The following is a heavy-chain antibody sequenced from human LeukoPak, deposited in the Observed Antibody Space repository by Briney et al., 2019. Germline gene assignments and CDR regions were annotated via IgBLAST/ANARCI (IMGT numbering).Heavy chain of an antibody. D-gene: IGHD3-22*01. Sequence: GGSLRLSCAASGFTFSSYSMNWVRQAPGKGLEWVAFIRYDGSNKYYADSVKGRFTISRDNSKNTLYLQMNSLRAEDTAVYYCARDEGKPDYYDSSGYFVHWGQGTLVTVSS. J-gene: IGHJ4*02. CDR1: GFTFSSYS. V-gene: IGHV3-30*02. CDR3: ARDEGKPDYYDSSGYFVH. CDR2: IRYDGSNK.